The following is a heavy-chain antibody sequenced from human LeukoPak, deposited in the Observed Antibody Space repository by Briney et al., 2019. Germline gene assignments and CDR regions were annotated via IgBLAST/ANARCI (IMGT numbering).Heavy chain of an antibody. CDR3: ARDGRNYYDRSGYYSALAY. CDR1: GFTFSDHY. V-gene: IGHV3-13*01. CDR2: IGTAGDT. J-gene: IGHJ4*02. D-gene: IGHD3-22*01. Sequence: GGSLRLSCAASGFTFSDHYMHWVRQATGKGLEWVSAIGTAGDTYYPGSVKGRFTISRENAKNSLYLQMNSLRADDTAVYYCARDGRNYYDRSGYYSALAYWGQGTLVTVSS.